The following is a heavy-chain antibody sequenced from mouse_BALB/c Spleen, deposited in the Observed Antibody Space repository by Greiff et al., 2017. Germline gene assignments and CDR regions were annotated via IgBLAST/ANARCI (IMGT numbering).Heavy chain of an antibody. CDR3: ARETNYYGSSLTLYAMDY. CDR2: ISYSGST. CDR1: GYSITSDYA. D-gene: IGHD1-1*01. Sequence: DVKLVESGPGLVKPSQSLSLTCTVTGYSITSDYAWNWIRQFPGNKLEWMGYISYSGSTSYNPSLKSRISITRDTSKNQFFLQLNSVTTEDTATYYCARETNYYGSSLTLYAMDYWGQGTSVTVSS. J-gene: IGHJ4*01. V-gene: IGHV3-2*02.